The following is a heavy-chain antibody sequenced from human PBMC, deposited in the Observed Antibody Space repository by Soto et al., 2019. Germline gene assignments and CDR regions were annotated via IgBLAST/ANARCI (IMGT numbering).Heavy chain of an antibody. CDR3: ARLDCGSTSCYAGGSWFDP. J-gene: IGHJ5*02. CDR1: GGSISSYY. Sequence: SETLSLTCTVSGGSISSYYWSWIRQPPGKGLEWIGYIYYSGSTNYNPSLKSRVTISVDTSKNQFSLKLSSVTAADTAVYYCARLDCGSTSCYAGGSWFDPWGQGTLVTVSS. D-gene: IGHD2-2*01. CDR2: IYYSGST. V-gene: IGHV4-59*08.